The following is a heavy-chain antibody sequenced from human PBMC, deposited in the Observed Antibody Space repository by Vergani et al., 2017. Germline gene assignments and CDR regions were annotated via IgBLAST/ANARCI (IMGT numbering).Heavy chain of an antibody. CDR3: AREYSSTSGRAFDF. CDR1: GFDFSSYI. J-gene: IGHJ3*01. Sequence: VQLVESGGGVVQPGTSLRLSCVVSGFDFSSYIMNWVRQAPGEGLEWVSFVSTATKSQSYAESVKGRFTISRNSAKNSLYLQMDSLRAEDTAVYYCAREYSSTSGRAFDFWGQGTKVTVSS. D-gene: IGHD2-2*01. CDR2: VSTATKSQ. V-gene: IGHV3-48*01.